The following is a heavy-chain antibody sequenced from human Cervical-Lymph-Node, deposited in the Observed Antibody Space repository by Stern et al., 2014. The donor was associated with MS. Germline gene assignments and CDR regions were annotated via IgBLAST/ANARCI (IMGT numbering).Heavy chain of an antibody. CDR1: GFTFSRNS. V-gene: IGHV3-21*01. D-gene: IGHD4-17*01. CDR3: ARDRGDNGDYVNYHDMDV. CDR2: VSSASPYI. Sequence: EVQLVESGGGLVKPGGSLRLSCATSGFTFSRNSLNWVRQAPGKGLEWVSSVSSASPYIVYADSVKGRFTISRDNAKNSLYLQMNSLRAEDTAVYYCARDRGDNGDYVNYHDMDVWGPGTTVIVSS. J-gene: IGHJ6*02.